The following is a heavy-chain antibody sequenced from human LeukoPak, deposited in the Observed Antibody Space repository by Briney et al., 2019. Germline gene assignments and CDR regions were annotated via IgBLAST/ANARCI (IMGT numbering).Heavy chain of an antibody. V-gene: IGHV4-30-2*01. J-gene: IGHJ6*02. CDR2: INHSGST. CDR1: GGSISSGGYS. Sequence: SQTLSLTCAVSGGSISSGGYSWSWIRQPPGKGLEWIGEINHSGSTNYNPSLKSRVTISVDTSKNQFSLKLSSVTAADTAVYYCARMDPLSYYYYGMDVWGQGTTVTASS. CDR3: ARMDPLSYYYYGMDV.